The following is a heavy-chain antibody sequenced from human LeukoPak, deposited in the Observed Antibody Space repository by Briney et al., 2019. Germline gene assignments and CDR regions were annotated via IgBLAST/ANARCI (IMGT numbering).Heavy chain of an antibody. Sequence: PGGSLRLSCAASGFIFSNYAMHWVRQAPGKGLEWVSGISWNSGSIGYADSVKGRFTISRDNAKNSLYLQMNSLRAEDMALYYCAKDGYRYSSSSYFDYWGQGTLVTVSS. V-gene: IGHV3-9*03. CDR2: ISWNSGSI. CDR1: GFIFSNYA. J-gene: IGHJ4*02. CDR3: AKDGYRYSSSSYFDY. D-gene: IGHD6-13*01.